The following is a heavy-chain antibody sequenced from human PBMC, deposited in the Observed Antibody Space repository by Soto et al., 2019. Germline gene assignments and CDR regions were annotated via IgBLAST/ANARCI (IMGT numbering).Heavy chain of an antibody. D-gene: IGHD6-25*01. CDR3: ARGPPGNSSNGYVGDY. CDR2: SNSDGTST. Sequence: EVQLVESGGGLVQPGGSLRLSCAASGFTLSNYWMHWVRQGPGKGLVWVSRSNSDGTSTSYADSVTGRFTISRDNAKNTLYLQRNSLRAEDTAVYYCARGPPGNSSNGYVGDYWGQGTLVTVSS. CDR1: GFTLSNYW. J-gene: IGHJ4*02. V-gene: IGHV3-74*01.